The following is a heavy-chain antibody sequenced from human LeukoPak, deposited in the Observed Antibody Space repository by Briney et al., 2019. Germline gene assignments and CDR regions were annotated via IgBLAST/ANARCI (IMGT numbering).Heavy chain of an antibody. J-gene: IGHJ5*02. CDR1: GGSIGSSHYY. CDR2: IYYSGST. D-gene: IGHD3-10*01. CDR3: ARSPIRVTMVRGGVWFDP. V-gene: IGHV4-39*01. Sequence: SETLSLTCTVSGGSIGSSHYYWGWIRQPPGKGLEWIGSIYYSGSTYYNPSLKSRVTISVDTSKNQFSLKLSSVTAADTAVYYCARSPIRVTMVRGGVWFDPWGQGTLVTVSS.